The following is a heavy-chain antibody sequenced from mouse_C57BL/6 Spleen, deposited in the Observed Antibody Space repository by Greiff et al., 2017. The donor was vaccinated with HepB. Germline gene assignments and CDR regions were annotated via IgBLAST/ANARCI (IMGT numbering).Heavy chain of an antibody. V-gene: IGHV1-82*01. D-gene: IGHD1-1*01. J-gene: IGHJ4*01. CDR1: GYAFSSSW. CDR3: AKESNYYDSSPYAMDY. Sequence: VQLQQSGPELVKPGASVKISCKASGYAFSSSWMNWVKQRPGKGLEWIGRIYPGDGDTNYNGKFKGKATLTADKSSSTAYMQLSSLTSEDSAVYFCAKESNYYDSSPYAMDYWGQGTSVTVSS. CDR2: IYPGDGDT.